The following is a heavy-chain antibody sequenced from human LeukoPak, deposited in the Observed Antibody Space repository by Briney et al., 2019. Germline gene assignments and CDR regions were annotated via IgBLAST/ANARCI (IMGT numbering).Heavy chain of an antibody. CDR1: GGSISSYY. CDR2: IYYSGGT. CDR3: ARDRGPWGITYYGMDV. V-gene: IGHV4-59*01. D-gene: IGHD3-16*01. Sequence: SETLSLTCTVSGGSISSYYWSWIRQPPGKGLEWIGYIYYSGGTNYNPSLKSRVTISVDTSKNQFSLKLSSVTAADTAVYYCARDRGPWGITYYGMDVWGQGTTVTVSS. J-gene: IGHJ6*02.